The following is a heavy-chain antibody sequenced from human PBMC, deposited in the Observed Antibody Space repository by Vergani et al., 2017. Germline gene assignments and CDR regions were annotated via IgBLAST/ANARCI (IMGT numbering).Heavy chain of an antibody. CDR2: IIPIFGTA. V-gene: IGHV1-69*13. D-gene: IGHD6-6*01. CDR1: GYTFTSYG. J-gene: IGHJ6*02. Sequence: QVQLVQSGAEVKKPGASVKVSCKASGYTFTSYGISWVRQAPGQGLEWMGGIIPIFGTANYAQKFQGRVTITADESTSTAYMELSSLRSEDTAVYYCARDHQQTFSSIAARPEYYYYGMDVWGQGTTVTVSS. CDR3: ARDHQQTFSSIAARPEYYYYGMDV.